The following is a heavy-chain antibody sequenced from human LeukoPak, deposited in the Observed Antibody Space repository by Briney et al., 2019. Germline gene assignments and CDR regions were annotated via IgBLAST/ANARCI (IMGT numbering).Heavy chain of an antibody. Sequence: GRSLRLSCAASEFTFDDYAMHWVRQAPGKGLEWVSGISWNSGSIGYADSVKGRFTISRDNAKNSLYLQMNSLRAEDTALYYCAKDLAAAGDAFDVWGQGTMVTVSS. V-gene: IGHV3-9*01. CDR3: AKDLAAAGDAFDV. J-gene: IGHJ3*01. CDR2: ISWNSGSI. D-gene: IGHD6-13*01. CDR1: EFTFDDYA.